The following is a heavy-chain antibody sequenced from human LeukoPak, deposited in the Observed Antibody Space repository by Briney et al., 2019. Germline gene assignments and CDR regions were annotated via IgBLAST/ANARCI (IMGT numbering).Heavy chain of an antibody. J-gene: IGHJ4*02. CDR3: ASQRDGASDY. Sequence: PGGSLRLSCAASGFTFSNFWMTWVRQAPGKGLEWVGSIKQGGSEKYYVDSVKGRFTFSRDNGKNSVYLQMSSLRADDTAVYYCASQRDGASDYWGQGTLVTVSS. D-gene: IGHD1-26*01. CDR1: GFTFSNFW. V-gene: IGHV3-7*01. CDR2: IKQGGSEK.